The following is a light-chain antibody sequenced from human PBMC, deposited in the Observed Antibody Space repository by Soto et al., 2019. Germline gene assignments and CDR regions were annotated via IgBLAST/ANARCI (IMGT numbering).Light chain of an antibody. CDR2: GAF. Sequence: EIVMTQSPATLSVSPGETATLSCRASQSVSYNLAWYQQKPGQGPRLLIYGAFTRATGIPARFSGSGSGTEFTLXISSLQSEDFAVYYCQQYKNWPPLTFG. J-gene: IGKJ4*01. V-gene: IGKV3-15*01. CDR3: QQYKNWPPLT. CDR1: QSVSYN.